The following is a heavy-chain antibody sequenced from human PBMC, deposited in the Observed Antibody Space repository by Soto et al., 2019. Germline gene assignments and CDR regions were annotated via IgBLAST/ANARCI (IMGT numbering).Heavy chain of an antibody. V-gene: IGHV3-74*01. CDR2: INSDGSST. Sequence: EGSLRLSCAASRFTLSSYWMHWVRQAPGKGLVWVSRINSDGSSTSYADSVKGRFTISRDNAKNTLYLQMNSLRAEDTAVYYCARVSGGFDHWGQGTLVTVSS. CDR1: RFTLSSYW. J-gene: IGHJ5*02. CDR3: ARVSGGFDH. D-gene: IGHD3-10*01.